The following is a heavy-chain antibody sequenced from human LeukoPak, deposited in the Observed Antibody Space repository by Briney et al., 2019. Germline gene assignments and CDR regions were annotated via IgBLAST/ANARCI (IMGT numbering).Heavy chain of an antibody. J-gene: IGHJ4*02. CDR3: ATGYYFGSGSYGYLDY. Sequence: PGGSLRLSCAASGFTVSSKYMSWVRQTPGKGLQWVALIYSSGDAYTPDSVKGRFTISRDDSENTLYLQMDSLRAEDTAVYYCATGYYFGSGSYGYLDYWGLGTLVTVSS. V-gene: IGHV3-53*01. D-gene: IGHD3-10*01. CDR1: GFTVSSKY. CDR2: IYSSGDA.